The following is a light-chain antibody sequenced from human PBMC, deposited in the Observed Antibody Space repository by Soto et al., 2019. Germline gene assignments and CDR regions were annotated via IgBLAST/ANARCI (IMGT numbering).Light chain of an antibody. CDR1: SSDVGSYNL. CDR2: EVS. J-gene: IGLJ2*01. V-gene: IGLV2-23*02. Sequence: QSALTQPASVSGSPGQSITISCTGTSSDVGSYNLVSWYQQYPGKVPKLIIYEVSKRPSGVSNRFSGSKSGNTASLTISGLQAEDEADYYCCSYAGITPVVFGGGTKLTVL. CDR3: CSYAGITPVV.